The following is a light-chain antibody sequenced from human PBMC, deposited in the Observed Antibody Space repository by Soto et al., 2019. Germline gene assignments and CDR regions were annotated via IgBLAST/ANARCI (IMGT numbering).Light chain of an antibody. J-gene: IGKJ3*01. CDR2: AAA. CDR1: QGIGSW. CDR3: QQANSFPLT. V-gene: IGKV1-12*01. Sequence: DIQMTQSPSSVSASVGDRVTITCRASQGIGSWLGWYQQKPGKAPKLLIYAAASLQSGVPSRFSATSSGTEFTLTSSSLQPEDLATYFCQQANSFPLTFGPGTKVDLK.